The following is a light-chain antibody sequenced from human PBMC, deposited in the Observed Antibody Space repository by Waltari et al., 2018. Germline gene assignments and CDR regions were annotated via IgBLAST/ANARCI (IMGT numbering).Light chain of an antibody. Sequence: DIQMTQSPSTLSASVGDRVTITCRASQSISNWLAWYQQKPGRAPKLLIYKASSLESGVPSRFSGSGSGTEFTLTISSLQPDDFATYYCQQYSIYSFTFGGGTKVDIK. J-gene: IGKJ4*02. CDR1: QSISNW. V-gene: IGKV1-5*03. CDR3: QQYSIYSFT. CDR2: KAS.